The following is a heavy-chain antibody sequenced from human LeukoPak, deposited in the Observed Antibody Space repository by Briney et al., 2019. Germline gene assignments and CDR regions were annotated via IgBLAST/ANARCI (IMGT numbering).Heavy chain of an antibody. CDR3: ARSYLVRGVIITYKPYYYYMDV. CDR1: GGSISSYY. J-gene: IGHJ6*03. V-gene: IGHV4-38-2*02. CDR2: ISHRGIT. D-gene: IGHD3-10*01. Sequence: SETLSLTCTVSGGSISSYYWGWIRQSPGKGLEWIGSISHRGITYYNPSLKSRVTISVDTSKNQFSLKLSSVTAADTAVYYCARSYLVRGVIITYKPYYYYMDVWGKGTTVTVSS.